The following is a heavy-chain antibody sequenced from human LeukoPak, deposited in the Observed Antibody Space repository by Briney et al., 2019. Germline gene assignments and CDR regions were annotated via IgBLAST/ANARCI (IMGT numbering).Heavy chain of an antibody. J-gene: IGHJ4*02. V-gene: IGHV3-15*01. D-gene: IGHD3-10*01. CDR3: TLIQGWGSGSYYRDF. CDR2: VKSRSAGETT. CDR1: GFSISNDW. Sequence: GGSLRLSCAASGFSISNDWMSWVRQAPGKGLEWVARVKSRSAGETTDYTAPVKGRFTISRDDSKNTLYLQMNSLKTEDTAVYYCTLIQGWGSGSYYRDFWGQGTLVTVSS.